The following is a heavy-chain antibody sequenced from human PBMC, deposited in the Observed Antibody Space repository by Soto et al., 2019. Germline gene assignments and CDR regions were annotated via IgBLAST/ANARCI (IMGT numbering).Heavy chain of an antibody. CDR3: ARVGGARSSWYYVNYYYYYGMDV. CDR1: GYNFTSYG. CDR2: MNPNSGNT. V-gene: IGHV1-8*02. D-gene: IGHD6-13*01. J-gene: IGHJ6*02. Sequence: ASVKGACKDSGYNFTSYGFNSVRQATGQELPPMVWMNPNSGNTGYAQKFQGRVTMTRNTSISTAYMELSSLRSEDTAVYYCARVGGARSSWYYVNYYYYYGMDVWGQGTTVTVTS.